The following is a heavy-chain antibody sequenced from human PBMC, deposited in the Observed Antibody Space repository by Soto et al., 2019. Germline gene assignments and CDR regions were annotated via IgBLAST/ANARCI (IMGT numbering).Heavy chain of an antibody. CDR3: AREDDYVWGSYRPQSY. CDR1: GFTFSSYA. J-gene: IGHJ4*02. D-gene: IGHD3-16*02. Sequence: GGSLRLSCAASGFTFSSYAMHWVRQAPGKGLEWVAVISYDGSNKYYADSVKGRFTISRDNSKNTLYLQMNSLRAEDTAVYYCAREDDYVWGSYRPQSYWGQGTLVTVSS. CDR2: ISYDGSNK. V-gene: IGHV3-30-3*01.